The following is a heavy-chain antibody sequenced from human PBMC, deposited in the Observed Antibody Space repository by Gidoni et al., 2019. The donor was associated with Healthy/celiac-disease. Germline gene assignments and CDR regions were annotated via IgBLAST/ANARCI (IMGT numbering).Heavy chain of an antibody. J-gene: IGHJ5*02. CDR3: ARAGYDFWSGPNWFDP. CDR2: IYYSGST. D-gene: IGHD3-3*01. V-gene: IGHV4-59*01. CDR1: GGSLSSYY. Sequence: QVQLQESGPGLVKPSETLSLTCTVSGGSLSSYYWSWIRQPPGKGLEWIGYIYYSGSTNYNPSLKSRVTISVDTSKNQFSLKLSSVTAADTAVYYCARAGYDFWSGPNWFDPWGQGTLVTVSS.